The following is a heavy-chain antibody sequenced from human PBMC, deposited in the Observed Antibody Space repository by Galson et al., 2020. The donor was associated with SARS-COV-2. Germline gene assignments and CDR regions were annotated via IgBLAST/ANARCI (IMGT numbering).Heavy chain of an antibody. V-gene: IGHV3-7*03. Sequence: GGSLRLSCAASGFTFSNYGMTWVRQAPGKGLEGVANMTHDGSAIYYVDSVKGRFHISRDNAKNSLFLQMNSLRDEDTAVYYCAREGGYCSDTDCYRGPFELWGQGTIVTVSS. CDR2: MTHDGSAI. CDR3: AREGGYCSDTDCYRGPFEL. J-gene: IGHJ3*01. CDR1: GFTFSNYG. D-gene: IGHD2-2*01.